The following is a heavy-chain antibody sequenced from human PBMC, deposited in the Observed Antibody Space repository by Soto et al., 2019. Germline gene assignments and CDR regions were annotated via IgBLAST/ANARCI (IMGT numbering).Heavy chain of an antibody. CDR3: GRGQATFDP. CDR2: INTANGDT. V-gene: IGHV1-3*04. Sequence: QIQLVQSGAEMKKPGASVKVSCKASGYTFTNYAMHWVRQAPGQRLEWMGRINTANGDTIYSQNFQGRVTITRDTSASTAYLVLSSLRFEDTALYYCGRGQATFDPWGQGTLVTVSS. CDR1: GYTFTNYA. J-gene: IGHJ5*02.